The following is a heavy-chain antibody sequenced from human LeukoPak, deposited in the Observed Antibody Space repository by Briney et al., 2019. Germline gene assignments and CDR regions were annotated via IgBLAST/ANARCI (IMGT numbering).Heavy chain of an antibody. D-gene: IGHD3-22*01. Sequence: SQTLSLTCTVSGGCITSGGFYWSWIRQHPGKGLEWLGYIYYSGSTYYNPSLKSRVTISVNTVMNQFCLKLSSLTAADTAMYYYARGRKRHYYGRSGTPIYYMDGWGKGTTVTVSS. CDR3: ARGRKRHYYGRSGTPIYYMDG. V-gene: IGHV4-31*03. CDR1: GGCITSGGFY. J-gene: IGHJ6*03. CDR2: IYYSGST.